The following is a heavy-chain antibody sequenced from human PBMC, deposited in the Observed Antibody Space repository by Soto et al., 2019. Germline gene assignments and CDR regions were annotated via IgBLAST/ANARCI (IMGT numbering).Heavy chain of an antibody. CDR3: AGAVRH. CDR2: ISYSGST. D-gene: IGHD4-17*01. V-gene: IGHV4-31*03. Sequence: QVQLQESGPGLVQPSQTLSLTCTVSGGSISSGGYYWSWIRQHPGTGLEWIGHISYSGSTYYNTSLKRRLTIAVDTSTNQFSLIVNTVTASHRAVYYCAGAVRHWGQGRLVTGSS. J-gene: IGHJ4*02. CDR1: GGSISSGGYY.